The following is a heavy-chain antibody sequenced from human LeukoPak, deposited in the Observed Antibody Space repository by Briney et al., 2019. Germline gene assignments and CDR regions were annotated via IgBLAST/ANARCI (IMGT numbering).Heavy chain of an antibody. CDR3: ARGGGQRRSWFDL. Sequence: SETLSLNCAVHYGALSGYYWTWIRQPPGKGLEWIGEIHHSGSSNYNASLKSRVVISLDTSKNEFSLQLTSMTAADTALYFCARGGGQRRSWFDLWGQGTLVTVTS. J-gene: IGHJ5*02. CDR2: IHHSGSS. CDR1: YGALSGYY. V-gene: IGHV4-34*01. D-gene: IGHD3-16*01.